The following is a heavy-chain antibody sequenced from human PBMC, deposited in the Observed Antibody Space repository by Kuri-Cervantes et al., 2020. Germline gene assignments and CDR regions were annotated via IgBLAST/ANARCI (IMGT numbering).Heavy chain of an antibody. CDR1: GGSVSSGSYY. CDR2: IYYSGST. V-gene: IGHV4-61*01. CDR3: ARDAGGGTTSYYYYYYGMDV. D-gene: IGHD4-17*01. Sequence: SETLSLTCTVSGGSVSSGSYYWSWIRQPPGKGLEWIGYIYYSGSTYYNPSLKSRVTISVDTSKNQFSLKLSSVTAADTAVYYCARDAGGGTTSYYYYYYGMDVWGQGTTVTVSS. J-gene: IGHJ6*02.